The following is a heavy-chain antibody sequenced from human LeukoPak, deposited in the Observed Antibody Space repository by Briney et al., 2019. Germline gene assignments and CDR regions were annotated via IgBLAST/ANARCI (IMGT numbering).Heavy chain of an antibody. CDR1: GFTVSDYS. V-gene: IGHV3-23*01. Sequence: GGSLRLSCAASGFTVSDYSMSWVRQAPGKGLEWVSAISGSGSYTDYADSVKGRFTISRDNSKNTLYLQMNGLRAEDTAVYYCARDSGDYYGSETLDYWGQGTLVTVSS. D-gene: IGHD3-10*01. CDR2: ISGSGSYT. CDR3: ARDSGDYYGSETLDY. J-gene: IGHJ4*02.